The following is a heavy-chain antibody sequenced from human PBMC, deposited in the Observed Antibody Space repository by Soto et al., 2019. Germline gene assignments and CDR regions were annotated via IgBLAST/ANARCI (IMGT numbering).Heavy chain of an antibody. CDR1: GFTFSSYW. V-gene: IGHV3-74*01. Sequence: GGSLRLSCAASGFTFSSYWMHWVRQAPGKGLVWVSRINSDGSSTSYTDSVKGRFTISRDNAKNTLYLQMNSLRAEDTAVYYCARDQVRPAYYYGSGSYYVLDPWGQGTLVTVSS. D-gene: IGHD3-10*01. J-gene: IGHJ5*02. CDR3: ARDQVRPAYYYGSGSYYVLDP. CDR2: INSDGSST.